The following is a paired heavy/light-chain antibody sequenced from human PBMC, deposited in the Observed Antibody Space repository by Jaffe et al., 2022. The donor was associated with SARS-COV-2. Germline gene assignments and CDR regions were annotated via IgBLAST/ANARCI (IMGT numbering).Heavy chain of an antibody. J-gene: IGHJ4*02. V-gene: IGHV4-39*01. CDR1: GGSNSGGLYY. D-gene: IGHD2-8*02. CDR2: ILDSGDT. Sequence: QLQLQQSGPGLVKPSETLSLTCSVFGGSNSGGLYYWNWIRQPPGKELEWIGSILDSGDTYYTPSLKSRVSISADTSKNQVYLKVDSVTAEDTAVYYCARSGDGSRWFMGRLTYWGQGTPVTVSS. CDR3: ARSGDGSRWFMGRLTY.
Light chain of an antibody. Sequence: ESVVTQSPATLSLSPGERATLSCRTSHYIDTKSLYWFQQKPGQAPRLLIYSTFTRAPGIPARFSGSGSGTDFTLTISSLQPEDFAVYYCQQDYDFVLTFGGGTKVEIK. CDR1: HYIDTKS. CDR3: QQDYDFVLT. V-gene: IGKV3D-7*01. J-gene: IGKJ4*01. CDR2: STF.